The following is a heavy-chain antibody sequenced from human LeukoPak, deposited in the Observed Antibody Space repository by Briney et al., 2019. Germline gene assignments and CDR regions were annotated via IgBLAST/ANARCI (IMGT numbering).Heavy chain of an antibody. CDR2: ISGSDGST. V-gene: IGHV3-23*01. D-gene: IGHD6-13*01. J-gene: IGHJ4*02. Sequence: GGCLRPSRAPSGFTFSSYAMSWVRQAPGKGLEWVSGISGSDGSTYYAASVKGRFTISRNNTKNTVYQQMNSLRAEDTAVYYCAKIDSSSPRRTFDYWGQGTLVTVSS. CDR3: AKIDSSSPRRTFDY. CDR1: GFTFSSYA.